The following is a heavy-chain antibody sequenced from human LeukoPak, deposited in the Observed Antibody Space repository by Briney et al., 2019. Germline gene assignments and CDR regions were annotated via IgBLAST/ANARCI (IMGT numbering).Heavy chain of an antibody. Sequence: PGGSLRLSCAASGFRFNTYWMSWVRQAPGKGPEWVANINQDGDDKNYLGSVRGRFTITGDNAENSLQLQMNSLRVEDTAVYYCARDKQVGATYFDYWGQGSLVTVS. J-gene: IGHJ4*02. V-gene: IGHV3-7*01. CDR2: INQDGDDK. D-gene: IGHD1-26*01. CDR3: ARDKQVGATYFDY. CDR1: GFRFNTYW.